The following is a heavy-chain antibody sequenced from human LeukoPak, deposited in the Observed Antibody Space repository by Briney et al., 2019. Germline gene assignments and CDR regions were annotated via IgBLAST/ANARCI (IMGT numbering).Heavy chain of an antibody. CDR2: ISYDGSNK. V-gene: IGHV3-30*18. J-gene: IGHJ4*02. D-gene: IGHD6-13*01. CDR3: AKAGYSSSWSTSPLRY. Sequence: GGSLRLSCAASGFTFSSYGMHWVRQAPGKGLEWVAVISYDGSNKYYADSVKGRFTISRDNSKNTLYLQMNSLGAEDTAVYYCAKAGYSSSWSTSPLRYWGQGTLVTVSS. CDR1: GFTFSSYG.